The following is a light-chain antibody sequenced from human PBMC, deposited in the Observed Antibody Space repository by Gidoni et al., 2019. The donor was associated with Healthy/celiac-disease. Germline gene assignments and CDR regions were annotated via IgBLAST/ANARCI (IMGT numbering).Light chain of an antibody. CDR2: WAS. V-gene: IGKV4-1*01. CDR1: QSVLYSSNNKNN. CDR3: QQYYNTPWT. Sequence: DIVMTQSPDSLVVSLGERATINCKSSQSVLYSSNNKNNLAWYQQKPGQPPKLLIYWASTRESGVPDRFSGSGSGTDFTLTISSLQAEDVAVYYCQQYYNTPWTFGQGTKVEIK. J-gene: IGKJ1*01.